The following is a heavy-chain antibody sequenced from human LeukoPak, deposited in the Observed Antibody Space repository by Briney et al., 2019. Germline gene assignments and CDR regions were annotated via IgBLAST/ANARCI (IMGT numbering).Heavy chain of an antibody. Sequence: PGGSLRLSCAASGFTFSRYSMNWVRQAPGKGLEWVSSISISSNYIYYADSVKGRFTISRDNAKNSLYLQVNSLRAEDTAVYYCAKGLLHSGYELNYWGQGTLVTVSP. CDR2: ISISSNYI. CDR1: GFTFSRYS. D-gene: IGHD5-12*01. CDR3: AKGLLHSGYELNY. J-gene: IGHJ4*02. V-gene: IGHV3-21*01.